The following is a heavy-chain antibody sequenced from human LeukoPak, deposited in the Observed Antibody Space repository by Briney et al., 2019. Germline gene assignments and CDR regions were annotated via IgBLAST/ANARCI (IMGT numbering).Heavy chain of an antibody. J-gene: IGHJ3*02. CDR2: INPNSGGT. CDR1: GYTFTGYY. CDR3: ARVGHYYDSSGYYLYDAFDI. Sequence: ASAKVSCKASGYTFTGYYMHWVRQAPGQGLEWMGWINPNSGGTKYAQKFQGRVTMTRDTSISTAYMELSRLRSDDTAVYYCARVGHYYDSSGYYLYDAFDIWGQGTMVIVSS. D-gene: IGHD3-22*01. V-gene: IGHV1-2*02.